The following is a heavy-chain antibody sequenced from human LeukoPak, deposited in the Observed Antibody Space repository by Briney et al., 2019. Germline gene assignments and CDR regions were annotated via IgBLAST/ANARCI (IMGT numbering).Heavy chain of an antibody. CDR1: GFAFSSYW. V-gene: IGHV3-74*01. CDR3: ARSGGGYFDY. D-gene: IGHD1-14*01. Sequence: GGSLRLSCAASGFAFSSYWMHWVRQAPGKGLVWVSRINSDGSSSDYTDSVKGRFTISRDNAKNTLSLQTNSLRAEDTAVYYCARSGGGYFDYWGPGTLVTVSS. CDR2: INSDGSSS. J-gene: IGHJ4*02.